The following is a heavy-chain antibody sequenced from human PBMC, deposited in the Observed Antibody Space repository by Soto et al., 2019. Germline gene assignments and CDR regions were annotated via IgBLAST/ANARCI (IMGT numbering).Heavy chain of an antibody. V-gene: IGHV3-33*01. Sequence: LRLSCAASGFTFSSYGMHWVRQAPGKGLEWVAVIWYDGSNKYYADSVKGRFTISRDNSKSTLYLQMNSLRAEDTAVYYCARDGVIVTRSPYYYYGMDVWGQGTTVTV. CDR2: IWYDGSNK. CDR3: ARDGVIVTRSPYYYYGMDV. CDR1: GFTFSSYG. J-gene: IGHJ6*02. D-gene: IGHD1-26*01.